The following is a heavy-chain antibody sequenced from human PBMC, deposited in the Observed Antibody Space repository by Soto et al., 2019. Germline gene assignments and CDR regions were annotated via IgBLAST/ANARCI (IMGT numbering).Heavy chain of an antibody. D-gene: IGHD3-3*01. CDR2: IYYSGST. Sequence: PSETLSLTCTVSGGSVSSGSYYWSWIRQPPGKGLEWIGYIYYSGSTNYNPSLKSRVTISVDTSKNQFSLKLSSVTAADTAVYYCARDTYDFWSGYSNNWFDPWGQGTLVTVSS. CDR3: ARDTYDFWSGYSNNWFDP. V-gene: IGHV4-61*01. J-gene: IGHJ5*02. CDR1: GGSVSSGSYY.